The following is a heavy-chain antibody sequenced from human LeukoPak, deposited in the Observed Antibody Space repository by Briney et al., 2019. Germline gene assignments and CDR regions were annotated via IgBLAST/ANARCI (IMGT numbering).Heavy chain of an antibody. CDR1: GFTFSSYA. CDR3: ARDVGYCSSTSCYRWFDP. D-gene: IGHD2-2*02. V-gene: IGHV3-64*01. Sequence: GGSLRLSCAASGFTFSSYAMHWVRQAPGKGLEYVSAISSNGGSTYYANSVKGRFTISRDNSKNTLYLQMGSLRAEDMAVYYCARDVGYCSSTSCYRWFDPWGQGTLVTVSS. J-gene: IGHJ5*02. CDR2: ISSNGGST.